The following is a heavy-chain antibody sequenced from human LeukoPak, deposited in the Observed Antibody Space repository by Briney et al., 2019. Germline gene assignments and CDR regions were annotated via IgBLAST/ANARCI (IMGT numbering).Heavy chain of an antibody. CDR1: GDTVSSNSAA. Sequence: SQTLLLTCAISGDTVSSNSAAWNWIRQSLSRGLEWLGRTYYRSKWYNDYAVSVKSRITINPDTSKNHFSLQLNSVTPEDTAVYYCARMYSSSWYDALDIWGQGTMVTVSS. V-gene: IGHV6-1*01. CDR3: ARMYSSSWYDALDI. J-gene: IGHJ3*02. CDR2: TYYRSKWYN. D-gene: IGHD6-13*01.